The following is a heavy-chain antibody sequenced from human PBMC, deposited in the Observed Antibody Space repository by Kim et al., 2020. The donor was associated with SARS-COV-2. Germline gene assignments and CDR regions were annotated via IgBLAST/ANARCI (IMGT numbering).Heavy chain of an antibody. CDR3: AKDHPSRGRPTFDS. Sequence: GGSLRLSCRASGFAFGAYAMTWVRQAPGKGLEWVAPVNNGNNPYYANSVKGRFTVSRDNAESTLYLQMNGLRVEDKAQYYCAKDHPSRGRPTFDSWDQGT. J-gene: IGHJ4*02. D-gene: IGHD5-12*01. CDR1: GFAFGAYA. V-gene: IGHV3-23*05. CDR2: VNNGNNP.